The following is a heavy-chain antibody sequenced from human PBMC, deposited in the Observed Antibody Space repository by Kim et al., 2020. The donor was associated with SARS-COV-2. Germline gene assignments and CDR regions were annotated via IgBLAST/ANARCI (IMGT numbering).Heavy chain of an antibody. D-gene: IGHD2-2*01. J-gene: IGHJ3*02. V-gene: IGHV4-31*03. CDR2: IYYSGSP. Sequence: SETLSLTCTVSGGSISSGGYYWSWIRQHPGKGLEWIGYIYYSGSPYYNPSLKSRVTISVDTSKNQFSLKLSSVTAADTAVYYCARSTRGAYCSSTSCDEGGGAFDIWGQGTMVTVSS. CDR1: GGSISSGGYY. CDR3: ARSTRGAYCSSTSCDEGGGAFDI.